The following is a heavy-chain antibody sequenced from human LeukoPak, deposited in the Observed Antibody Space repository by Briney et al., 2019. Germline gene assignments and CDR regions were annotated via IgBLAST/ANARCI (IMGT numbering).Heavy chain of an antibody. CDR3: AREGWGLSVADAFDI. CDR2: ISGGGTTI. CDR1: GFTFSSYE. J-gene: IGHJ3*02. D-gene: IGHD1-26*01. Sequence: GGCLRLSCAASGFTFSSYEMNWVRQAPGKGLEWVSYISGGGTTIYFADSVKGRFTISRDNAKNSLYLQMNSLRAEDTAVYYCAREGWGLSVADAFDIWGQGTMVTVSS. V-gene: IGHV3-48*03.